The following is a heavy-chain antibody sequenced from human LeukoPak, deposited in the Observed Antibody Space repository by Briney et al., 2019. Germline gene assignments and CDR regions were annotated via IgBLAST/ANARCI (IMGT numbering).Heavy chain of an antibody. Sequence: GRSLRLSCVASGFIFSDHAFHWVRQSPDKGLEWVALIGSDGTKKYYADSVQGRFTVSRENSENTLFLQMNTVRADDTAVYFCARQMTSTRLFDSWGQGTLVTVSS. D-gene: IGHD5/OR15-5a*01. CDR2: IGSDGTKK. CDR1: GFIFSDHA. CDR3: ARQMTSTRLFDS. V-gene: IGHV3-30*04. J-gene: IGHJ4*02.